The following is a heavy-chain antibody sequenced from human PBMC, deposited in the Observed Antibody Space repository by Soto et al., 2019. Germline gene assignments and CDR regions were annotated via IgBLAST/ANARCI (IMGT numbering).Heavy chain of an antibody. Sequence: EVQLVESGGGLVQPGRSLRLSCAASGFTFDDYAMHWVRQAAGKGLELVSGISWHSGSIGDADSVKGRFTISRDNAKNYLYLQMNSLRSDDTALYYCAKGVSTSGYAPDDSWGQGTLVTVSS. D-gene: IGHD2-2*01. CDR2: ISWHSGSI. V-gene: IGHV3-9*01. CDR3: AKGVSTSGYAPDDS. CDR1: GFTFDDYA. J-gene: IGHJ4*02.